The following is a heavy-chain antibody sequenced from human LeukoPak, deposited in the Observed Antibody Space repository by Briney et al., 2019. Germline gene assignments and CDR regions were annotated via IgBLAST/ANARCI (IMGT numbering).Heavy chain of an antibody. D-gene: IGHD3-10*01. CDR3: ARELGTMVRGAFTY. Sequence: ASVKVSCKASGYTFISYGMNWVRQAPGQGLEWMGWISGNQVNTHYAQNLQGRVTITTDESTSTAYMELSGLRSEDTAVYYCARELGTMVRGAFTYWGQGTLVTVSS. V-gene: IGHV1-18*04. J-gene: IGHJ4*02. CDR1: GYTFISYG. CDR2: ISGNQVNT.